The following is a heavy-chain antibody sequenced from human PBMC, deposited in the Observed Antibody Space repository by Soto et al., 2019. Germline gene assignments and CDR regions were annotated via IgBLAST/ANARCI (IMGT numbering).Heavy chain of an antibody. V-gene: IGHV1-8*01. CDR2: MNPHSGNT. D-gene: IGHD5-12*01. Sequence: ASVKVSCKASGYTFTSFDINWVRQATGQGLEWMGWMNPHSGNTGYAQKFQGRVTMTRDTSISTAYMELSSLRSEDTAVYYCARGSGYSTSHNWFDPWGQGTRVTVSS. J-gene: IGHJ5*02. CDR3: ARGSGYSTSHNWFDP. CDR1: GYTFTSFD.